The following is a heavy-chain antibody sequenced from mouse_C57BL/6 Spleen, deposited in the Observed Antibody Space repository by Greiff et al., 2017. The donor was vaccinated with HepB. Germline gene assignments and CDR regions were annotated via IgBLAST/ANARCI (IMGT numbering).Heavy chain of an antibody. V-gene: IGHV2-5*01. CDR3: AKGDYDYDGYAMDY. CDR2: IWRGGST. Sequence: VKLVESGPGLVQPSQRLSITCTVSGFSLTSYGVHWVRQSPGKGLEWLGVIWRGGSTDYNAAFMSRLSITKDNSKSQVFFKMNSLQADDTAIYYCAKGDYDYDGYAMDYWGQGTSVTVSS. J-gene: IGHJ4*01. CDR1: GFSLTSYG. D-gene: IGHD2-4*01.